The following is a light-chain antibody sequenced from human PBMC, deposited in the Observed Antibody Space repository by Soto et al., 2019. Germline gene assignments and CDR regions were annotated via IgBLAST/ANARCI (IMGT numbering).Light chain of an antibody. CDR3: SSYTISSTYV. V-gene: IGLV2-18*02. Sequence: QSALTQPPSVSGSPGQSVTISCTGPSSDVGSDNRVSWYQQPPGTAPKLMIYEVSNRPSGVPDRVSGSKSGNTASLTISGLQAEYEADYYCSSYTISSTYVFGTGTKLTVL. J-gene: IGLJ1*01. CDR2: EVS. CDR1: SSDVGSDNR.